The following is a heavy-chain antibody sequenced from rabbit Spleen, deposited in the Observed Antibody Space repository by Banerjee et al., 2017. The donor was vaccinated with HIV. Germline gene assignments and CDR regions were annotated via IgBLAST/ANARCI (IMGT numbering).Heavy chain of an antibody. D-gene: IGHD6-1*01. CDR1: GFSFSSSY. CDR2: IYTGFSGST. V-gene: IGHV1S47*01. J-gene: IGHJ4*01. CDR3: ARQHISDNACDL. Sequence: QEQLVESGGGLVQPEGSLTLTCTASGFSFSSSYMCWVRQAPGKGLEWIACIYTGFSGSTYYASWAKGRFTITRSTSLNTVTLQLNSLTVADTATYFCARQHISDNACDLWGQGTLVTVS.